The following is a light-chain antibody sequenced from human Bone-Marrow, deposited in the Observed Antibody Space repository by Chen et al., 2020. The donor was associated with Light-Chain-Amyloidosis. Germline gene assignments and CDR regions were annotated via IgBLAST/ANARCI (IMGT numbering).Light chain of an antibody. V-gene: IGLV3-21*02. CDR1: NIGSTS. Sequence: SYVLTQPSSVSVAPGQTATIACGGNNIGSTSVHWYQQTPGQAPLLVVYDDSDRPSGIPGRLSGSNSGNTATLTISRVEAGDEADYYCQVWDRSSDRLVFGGGTKLTVL. CDR3: QVWDRSSDRLV. CDR2: DDS. J-gene: IGLJ3*02.